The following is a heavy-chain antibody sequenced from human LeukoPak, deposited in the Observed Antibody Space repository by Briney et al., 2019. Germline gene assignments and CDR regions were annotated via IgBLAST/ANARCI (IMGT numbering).Heavy chain of an antibody. CDR3: ARDSGSSWYFGDCTLDY. CDR2: IKQDGSVK. D-gene: IGHD6-13*01. CDR1: GFTFSSYW. J-gene: IGHJ4*02. Sequence: GGSLRLSCAASGFTFSSYWMSWVRQAPGKGLEWVANIKQDGSVKYYVDSVKGRFTISRDNAKNSLYLQMNSLRAEDTAVYYCARDSGSSWYFGDCTLDYWGQGTLVTVSS. V-gene: IGHV3-7*01.